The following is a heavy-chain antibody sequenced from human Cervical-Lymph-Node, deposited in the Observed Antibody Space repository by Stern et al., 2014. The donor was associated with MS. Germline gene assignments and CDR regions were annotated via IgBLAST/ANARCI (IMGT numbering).Heavy chain of an antibody. D-gene: IGHD2-2*02. V-gene: IGHV3-33*01. CDR2: IWYDGSQK. J-gene: IGHJ6*02. CDR3: ARKIPDYYYYAMDV. CDR1: GFTFEDYA. Sequence: VQLVESGGGVVQPGGSQRLSCTASGFTFEDYAMEWVRQVPGKGLEWVAMIWYDGSQKYYGDSVRGRFSVSRDNSRNTLYLQMKSLSLEDTAVYYCARKIPDYYYYAMDVWGQGTMVTVSS.